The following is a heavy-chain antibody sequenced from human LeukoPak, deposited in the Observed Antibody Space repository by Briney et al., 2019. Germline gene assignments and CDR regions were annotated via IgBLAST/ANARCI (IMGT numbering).Heavy chain of an antibody. Sequence: TSVKVSCKASGYTFTSYGMRWVRQAPGQGLEWMGWISDYNSNKNYAQKLQGRVTMTTDTSTSTAYLELSSLKSDDTAVYYCARAAVAVRSSAFDIWGQGTMVTVSS. CDR3: ARAAVAVRSSAFDI. D-gene: IGHD6-19*01. CDR1: GYTFTSYG. V-gene: IGHV1-18*04. CDR2: ISDYNSNK. J-gene: IGHJ3*02.